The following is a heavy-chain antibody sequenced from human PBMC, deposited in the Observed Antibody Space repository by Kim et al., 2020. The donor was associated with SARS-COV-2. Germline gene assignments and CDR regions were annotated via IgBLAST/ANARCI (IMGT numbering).Heavy chain of an antibody. J-gene: IGHJ3*02. CDR1: GFTFSNAW. CDR3: TTNLRGIFGVVSI. V-gene: IGHV3-15*01. Sequence: GGSLRLSCAASGFTFSNAWMSWVRQAPGKGLEWVGRIKSKTDGGTTDYAAPVKGRFTISRDDSKNTLYLQMNSLKTEDTAVYYCTTNLRGIFGVVSIWGQGTMVTVSS. D-gene: IGHD3-3*01. CDR2: IKSKTDGGTT.